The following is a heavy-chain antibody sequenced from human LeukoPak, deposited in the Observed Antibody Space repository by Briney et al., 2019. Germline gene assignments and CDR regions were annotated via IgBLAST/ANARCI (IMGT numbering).Heavy chain of an antibody. CDR2: INHSGST. D-gene: IGHD2-15*01. J-gene: IGHJ3*02. V-gene: IGHV4-34*01. Sequence: SETLSLTCAVYGGSFSGYYWSWIRQPPGKGLEWIGEINHSGSTNYNPSLKSRVTISVDTSKNQFSLKLSSVTAADTAVYYCARVRGGSRGDAFDIWGQGTMVTVSS. CDR1: GGSFSGYY. CDR3: ARVRGGSRGDAFDI.